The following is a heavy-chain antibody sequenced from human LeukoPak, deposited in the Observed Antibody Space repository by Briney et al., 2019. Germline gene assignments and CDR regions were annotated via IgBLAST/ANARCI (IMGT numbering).Heavy chain of an antibody. CDR3: ARPLVWGYPTAASGDFDY. D-gene: IGHD4-11*01. CDR2: IHYSGRT. Sequence: SETLSLTCIVSGDSISLFYWSWIRQPPGKGLEWIGYIHYSGRTNYNPSLKSRVTMSLDTSKNHFSLKLRSVTAADTAVYYCARPLVWGYPTAASGDFDYWGQGTLVTVSS. CDR1: GDSISLFY. J-gene: IGHJ4*02. V-gene: IGHV4-59*08.